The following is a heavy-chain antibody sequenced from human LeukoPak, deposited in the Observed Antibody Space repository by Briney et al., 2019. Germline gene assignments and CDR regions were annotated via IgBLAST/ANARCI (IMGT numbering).Heavy chain of an antibody. J-gene: IGHJ4*02. CDR1: GYTFPAYY. Sequence: ASVKVSCKASGYTFPAYYMHWVRQAPGQGLEWMGWINPNSGGTNYAQKLQGRVTMTTDTSTSTAYMELRSLRSDDTAVYYCARDEVGGPIDYWGQGTLVTVSS. CDR2: INPNSGGT. V-gene: IGHV1-2*02. CDR3: ARDEVGGPIDY. D-gene: IGHD3-10*01.